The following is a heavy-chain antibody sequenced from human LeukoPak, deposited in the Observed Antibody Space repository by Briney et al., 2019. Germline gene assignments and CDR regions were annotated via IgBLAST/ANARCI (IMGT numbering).Heavy chain of an antibody. V-gene: IGHV3-66*01. CDR1: GFTVSSNY. CDR2: IYSGGST. D-gene: IGHD3-16*01. CDR3: ASRMDPMITTPHFDY. Sequence: GGSLRLSCAASGFTVSSNYMSWVRQAPGKGLEWVSVIYSGGSTYYADSVKGRFTISRDNSKNTLYLQMNSLRAEDTAVYYCASRMDPMITTPHFDYWGQGTLVTVSS. J-gene: IGHJ4*02.